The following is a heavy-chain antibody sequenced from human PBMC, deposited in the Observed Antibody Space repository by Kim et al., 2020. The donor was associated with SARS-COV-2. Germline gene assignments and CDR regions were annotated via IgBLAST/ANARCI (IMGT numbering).Heavy chain of an antibody. D-gene: IGHD6-13*01. J-gene: IGHJ4*02. V-gene: IGHV3-23*03. CDR3: AKGLYSSSWYADY. Sequence: YYAGSVKGRFTISRDNSKNTLYLQMNSLRAEDTAVYYCAKGLYSSSWYADYWGQGTLVTVSS.